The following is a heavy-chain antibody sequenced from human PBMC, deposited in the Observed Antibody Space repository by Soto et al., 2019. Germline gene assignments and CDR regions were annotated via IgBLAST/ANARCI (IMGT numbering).Heavy chain of an antibody. J-gene: IGHJ5*01. CDR1: GGSFSGHS. CDR2: INHSGRV. CDR3: STRAYDTNGYYRFDP. V-gene: IGHV4-34*01. Sequence: SETLSLTXAVYGGSFSGHSWTWIRQSPGKGLEWIGDINHSGRVNYSPSLKSRVTISLDTSKNQFSLTLSAVTAADTAMYYCSTRAYDTNGYYRFDPWGQGTLVTVSS. D-gene: IGHD3-22*01.